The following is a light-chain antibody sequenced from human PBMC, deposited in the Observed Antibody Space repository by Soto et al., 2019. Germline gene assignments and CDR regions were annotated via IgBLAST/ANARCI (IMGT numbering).Light chain of an antibody. J-gene: IGKJ4*01. V-gene: IGKV1-9*01. CDR1: QGISSY. CDR2: AAS. CDR3: QQLHSYPLT. Sequence: IQLTQSPSSLSAFVGDRVTITCRASQGISSYLAWYQQKPGKAPKLLIYAASTLQSGVPSRFSGSGSGTDFTLTINSLQPEDFATYYCQQLHSYPLTFGGGTKVEIK.